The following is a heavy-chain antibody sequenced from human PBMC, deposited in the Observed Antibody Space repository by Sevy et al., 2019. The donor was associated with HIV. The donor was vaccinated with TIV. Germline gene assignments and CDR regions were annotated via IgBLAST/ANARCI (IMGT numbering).Heavy chain of an antibody. Sequence: GSLRLSCAASGFTFSSHYMSWVRQAPGKGLEWVANIKQDGSDKFYVESVKGRFTISRDNAKNSLYLQLSSLRAEDTAMYFCAREALYYYDSERHYDDAFDMWGPGIMVIVSS. V-gene: IGHV3-7*01. CDR2: IKQDGSDK. CDR1: GFTFSSHY. CDR3: AREALYYYDSERHYDDAFDM. D-gene: IGHD3-22*01. J-gene: IGHJ3*02.